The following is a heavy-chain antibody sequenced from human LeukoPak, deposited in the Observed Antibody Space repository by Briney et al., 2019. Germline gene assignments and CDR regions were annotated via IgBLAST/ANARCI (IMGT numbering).Heavy chain of an antibody. V-gene: IGHV7-4-1*02. CDR2: INTNTGNP. CDR3: ARKGYYGSGSFYNY. Sequence: ASVKVSCKASGYTLTRYAMNWVRQAPGQGLEWMGWINTNTGNPTYAQGFTGRFVFSLDTSVSTAYLQISSLKAEDTAAYYCARKGYYGSGSFYNYWGQGTLVTVSS. CDR1: GYTLTRYA. D-gene: IGHD3-10*01. J-gene: IGHJ4*02.